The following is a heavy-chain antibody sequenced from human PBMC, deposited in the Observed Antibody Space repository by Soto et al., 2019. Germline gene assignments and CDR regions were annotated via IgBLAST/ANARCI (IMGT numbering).Heavy chain of an antibody. CDR1: GFTFSSYG. J-gene: IGHJ3*02. Sequence: QVQLVESGGGVVQPGRSLRLSCAASGFTFSSYGMHWVRQAPGKGLEWVAVISYDGSNKYYADSVKGRFTISRDNSKKTLYMKMNSLRAEDTAVYYCAKDREGYCSGGSCYSAAFDIWGQGTMVTVS. CDR3: AKDREGYCSGGSCYSAAFDI. D-gene: IGHD2-15*01. CDR2: ISYDGSNK. V-gene: IGHV3-30*18.